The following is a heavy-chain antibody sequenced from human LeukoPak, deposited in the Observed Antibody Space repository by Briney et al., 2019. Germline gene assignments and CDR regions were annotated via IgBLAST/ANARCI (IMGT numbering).Heavy chain of an antibody. J-gene: IGHJ5*02. CDR3: AQTNWNYGADWLDP. D-gene: IGHD1-7*01. V-gene: IGHV4-61*02. Sequence: SQTLSLTCTVSGGSISSGSYYWSWIRQPAGKGLEWIGRIYTSGSTNYNPSLKSRVTMSVDTSKNQFSRKLSSVTAADTAVYYCAQTNWNYGADWLDPWGQGTLVTVSS. CDR2: IYTSGST. CDR1: GGSISSGSYY.